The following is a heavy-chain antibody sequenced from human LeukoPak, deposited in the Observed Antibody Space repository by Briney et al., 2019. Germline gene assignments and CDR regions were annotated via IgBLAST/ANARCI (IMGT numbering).Heavy chain of an antibody. Sequence: GRSLRLSCAASGFTFSNYGMHWVRQAPGKGLEWVAVIAYGGSNEYYAEFVKGRFTISRDNSKNTLYLQMYSLRAEDTAVYFCAKDQGIAVAGTDDAFDIWGQGTRVTVSS. J-gene: IGHJ3*02. D-gene: IGHD6-19*01. CDR2: IAYGGSNE. CDR1: GFTFSNYG. V-gene: IGHV3-30*18. CDR3: AKDQGIAVAGTDDAFDI.